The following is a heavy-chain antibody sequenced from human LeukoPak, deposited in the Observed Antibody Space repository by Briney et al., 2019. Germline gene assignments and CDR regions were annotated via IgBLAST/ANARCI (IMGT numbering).Heavy chain of an antibody. CDR1: GFTLSSYG. CDR2: IRYDGSNK. V-gene: IGHV3-30*02. J-gene: IGHJ4*02. Sequence: PGGSLRLSCAASGFTLSSYGMHWVRQAPGKGLEWVAFIRYDGSNKYYADSVKGRFTISRDNSKNTLYLQMNSLRAEDTAVYYCAKDRGQQSADFDYWGQGTLVAVSS. CDR3: AKDRGQQSADFDY. D-gene: IGHD6-13*01.